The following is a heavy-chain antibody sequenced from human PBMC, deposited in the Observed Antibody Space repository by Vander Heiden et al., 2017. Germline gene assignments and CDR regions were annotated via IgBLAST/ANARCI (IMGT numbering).Heavy chain of an antibody. V-gene: IGHV4-34*01. Sequence: QVQLQQWGAGLLKPSETLSLTCAVYGGSFSGYYWSWIRQPPGKGLEWIGEINHSGSTNYNPSLKSRVTISVDTSKNQFFLKLSSVPAADTAVYYCARVGQVRWFGDTRYFDLWGRGTLVTVSS. D-gene: IGHD3-10*01. CDR1: GGSFSGYY. J-gene: IGHJ2*01. CDR3: ARVGQVRWFGDTRYFDL. CDR2: INHSGST.